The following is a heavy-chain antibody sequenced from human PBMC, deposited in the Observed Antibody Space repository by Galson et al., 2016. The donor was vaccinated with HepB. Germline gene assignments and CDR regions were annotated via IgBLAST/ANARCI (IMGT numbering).Heavy chain of an antibody. CDR2: ISRSGDIT. V-gene: IGHV3-23*01. CDR3: AKIPTTAWCPFEF. Sequence: SLRLSCAASGFTFSSCAMHWVRQAPGKGLEWVSSISRSGDITYYADSVKGRFTISRDNSRNTLHLQMNSLRAEDTALYYCAKIPTTAWCPFEFWGQGSLVTVSS. CDR1: GFTFSSCA. D-gene: IGHD2-8*02. J-gene: IGHJ4*02.